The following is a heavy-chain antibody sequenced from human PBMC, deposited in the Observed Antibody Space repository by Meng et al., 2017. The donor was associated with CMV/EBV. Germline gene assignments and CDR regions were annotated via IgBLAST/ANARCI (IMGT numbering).Heavy chain of an antibody. V-gene: IGHV3-48*04. CDR1: GFTFSSYS. D-gene: IGHD6-13*01. CDR3: AMLYSSSWYYFDY. Sequence: GESLKISCAASGFTFSSYSMNWVRQAPGKGLEWVSYISSSSSTIYYADSVKGRFTISRDNAKNSLYLQMNSLRAEDTAVYYCAMLYSSSWYYFDYWGQGTLVTVSS. CDR2: ISSSSSTI. J-gene: IGHJ4*02.